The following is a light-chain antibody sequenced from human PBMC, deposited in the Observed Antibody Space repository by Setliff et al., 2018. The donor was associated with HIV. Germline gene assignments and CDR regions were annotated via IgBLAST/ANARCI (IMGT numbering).Light chain of an antibody. Sequence: QSALAQPASVSGSPRQSITISCTGTSSDIGAYTFVSWCQQHPGKAPKLIIHDVSNRPSGVSNRFSGSKSGNTASLTISDLQADDEADYYCYSYAGSYTYVFGTGTKVTVL. J-gene: IGLJ1*01. V-gene: IGLV2-14*03. CDR3: YSYAGSYTYV. CDR1: SSDIGAYTF. CDR2: DVS.